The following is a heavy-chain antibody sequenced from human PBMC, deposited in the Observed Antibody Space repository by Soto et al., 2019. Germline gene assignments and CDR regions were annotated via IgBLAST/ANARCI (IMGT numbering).Heavy chain of an antibody. D-gene: IGHD6-19*01. V-gene: IGHV1-3*01. CDR2: INAGNGNT. CDR3: ARFVYSSGWYERLDAFDI. Sequence: ASVKVSCKASGYTFTSYAMHWVRQAPGQRLEWMGWINAGNGNTKYSQKFQGRVTITRDTSASTAYMELSSLRSEDTAVYYCARFVYSSGWYERLDAFDIWGQGTMVTVSS. J-gene: IGHJ3*02. CDR1: GYTFTSYA.